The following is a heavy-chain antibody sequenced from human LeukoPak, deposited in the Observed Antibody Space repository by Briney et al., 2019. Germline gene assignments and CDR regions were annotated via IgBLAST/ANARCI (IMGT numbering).Heavy chain of an antibody. CDR2: INHSGST. CDR1: DGSFRGYY. J-gene: IGHJ4*02. Sequence: SETLSLTCAVYDGSFRGYYWSWIRQPPGKGLEWIGEINHSGSTNYNPSLKSRVTISVDTSKNQFSLKLSSVTAADTAVYYCARGTEIVVVPAARGYYFDYWGQGTLVTVSS. CDR3: ARGTEIVVVPAARGYYFDY. V-gene: IGHV4-34*01. D-gene: IGHD2-2*01.